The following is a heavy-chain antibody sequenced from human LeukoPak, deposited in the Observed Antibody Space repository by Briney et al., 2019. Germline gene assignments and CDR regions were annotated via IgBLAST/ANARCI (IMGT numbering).Heavy chain of an antibody. CDR3: ARDLGSSWYYYYYYMDV. D-gene: IGHD6-13*01. CDR1: GGSISSSSYY. V-gene: IGHV4-39*07. J-gene: IGHJ6*03. Sequence: SETLSLTCTVSGGSISSSSYYWGWIRQPPGKGLEWIGSIYYSGSTYYNPSLKSRVTISVDTSKNQFSLKLSSVTAADTAVYYCARDLGSSWYYYYYYMDVWGKGTTVTVSS. CDR2: IYYSGST.